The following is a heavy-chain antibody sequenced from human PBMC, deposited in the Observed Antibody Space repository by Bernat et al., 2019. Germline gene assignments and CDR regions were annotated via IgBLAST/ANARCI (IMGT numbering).Heavy chain of an antibody. J-gene: IGHJ4*02. D-gene: IGHD6-13*01. CDR2: ISSSGSTI. CDR3: ARVEYSSSWYASDY. CDR1: GFTFSSYE. V-gene: IGHV3-48*03. Sequence: EVQLVESGGGLVQPGGSLRLSCAASGFTFSSYEMNWVRQAPGKGLEWVSYISSSGSTIYYADSVKGRFTISRDNAKNSLYLQMNSLRAEYTAVYYCARVEYSSSWYASDYWGQGTLVTVSS.